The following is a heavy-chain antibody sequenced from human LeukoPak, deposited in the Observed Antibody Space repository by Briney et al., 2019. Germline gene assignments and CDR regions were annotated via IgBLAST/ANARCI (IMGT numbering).Heavy chain of an antibody. CDR1: GVTLTSYA. J-gene: IGHJ1*01. CDR3: AMHFGGNSVTARFQY. D-gene: IGHD4-23*01. V-gene: IGHV1-69*04. CDR2: IIPILGIT. Sequence: AAVKVSSKASGVTLTSYAISWVRQATGHGLEWIGRIIPILGITHFTQRIEGRVTITADEPATTVYMQLSSVTAEGTALYFCAMHFGGNSVTARFQYWGESTLVTVSS.